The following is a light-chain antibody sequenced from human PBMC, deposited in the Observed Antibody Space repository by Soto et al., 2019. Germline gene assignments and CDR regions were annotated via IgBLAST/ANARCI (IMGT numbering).Light chain of an antibody. V-gene: IGKV3-15*01. J-gene: IGKJ1*01. CDR1: QSVSSD. CDR3: QQYDKGART. Sequence: ETVMIQNPPTLCVSREEVDIRSRRASQSVSSDLAWYQQKPGQAPRLLIYGASTRATGIPARFSGSGSGTEFTLIISSRQSEDFAVYNCQQYDKGARTFGQGTKVDIK. CDR2: GAS.